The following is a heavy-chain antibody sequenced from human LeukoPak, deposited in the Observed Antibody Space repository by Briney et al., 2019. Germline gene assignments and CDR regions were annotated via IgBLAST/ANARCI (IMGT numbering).Heavy chain of an antibody. Sequence: SETLSLTCTVSGGSISSGSYYWSWTRQPAGKGLEWIGRIYTSGSTNYNPSLKSRVTISVDTSKNQFSLKLSSVTAADTAVYYCARGGYSYGDDYWGQGTLVTVSS. CDR1: GGSISSGSYY. V-gene: IGHV4-61*02. D-gene: IGHD5-18*01. CDR2: IYTSGST. J-gene: IGHJ4*02. CDR3: ARGGYSYGDDY.